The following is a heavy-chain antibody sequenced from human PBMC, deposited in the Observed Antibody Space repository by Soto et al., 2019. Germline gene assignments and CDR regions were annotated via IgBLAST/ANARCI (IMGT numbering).Heavy chain of an antibody. D-gene: IGHD6-6*01. V-gene: IGHV1-18*01. CDR2: ISAYNGNT. CDR1: GYTFTSYG. CDR3: ATEGVVDSSSSEYYNGMDV. Sequence: QVQLVQSGAEGKKPGASVKVSFKASGYTFTSYGVNWVRQAPGQGLEWMGWISAYNGNTNYAQKFQGRVTMTKDTSTSTAYMELRSMRSEDTAIYYCATEGVVDSSSSEYYNGMDVWGQGTTVT. J-gene: IGHJ6*02.